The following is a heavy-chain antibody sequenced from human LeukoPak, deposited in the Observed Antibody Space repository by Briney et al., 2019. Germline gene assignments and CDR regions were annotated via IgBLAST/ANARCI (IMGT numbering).Heavy chain of an antibody. V-gene: IGHV1-2*02. D-gene: IGHD3-10*01. Sequence: WASVKVSCKASGYTFTGYYMHWVRQAPGQGLEWMGWINPNSGGTNYAQKYQGRVTMTRDMSTSTVYMELSSLRSEDTAVYYCASAGAGSHFDYWGQGTLVTVSS. J-gene: IGHJ4*02. CDR3: ASAGAGSHFDY. CDR2: INPNSGGT. CDR1: GYTFTGYY.